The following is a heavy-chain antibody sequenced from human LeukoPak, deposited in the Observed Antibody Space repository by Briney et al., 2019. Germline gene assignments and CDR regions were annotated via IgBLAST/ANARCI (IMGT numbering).Heavy chain of an antibody. D-gene: IGHD4-23*01. Sequence: PSETLSLTCTVSGGSISSYYWSWIRQPPGKGLEWIGYIYYSGSTNYNPSLKSRVTISVDTSKNQFSLKLSSVTAADTAVYYCARDQSRYGGNYDYWGQGTLVTVSS. V-gene: IGHV4-59*01. CDR3: ARDQSRYGGNYDY. CDR1: GGSISSYY. CDR2: IYYSGST. J-gene: IGHJ4*02.